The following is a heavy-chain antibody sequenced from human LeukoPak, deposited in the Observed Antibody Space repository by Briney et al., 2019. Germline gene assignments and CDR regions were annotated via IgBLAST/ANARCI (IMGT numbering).Heavy chain of an antibody. CDR1: GGSFSGYY. J-gene: IGHJ5*02. D-gene: IGHD3-16*01. Sequence: SETLSLTCAVYGGSFSGYYWSWIRQPPGKGLEWIGEINHSGSTNHNPSLKSRVTISVDTSKNQFSLKLSSVTAADTAVYYCARVGGTYDYVWGTFDPWGQGTLVTVSS. V-gene: IGHV4-34*01. CDR2: INHSGST. CDR3: ARVGGTYDYVWGTFDP.